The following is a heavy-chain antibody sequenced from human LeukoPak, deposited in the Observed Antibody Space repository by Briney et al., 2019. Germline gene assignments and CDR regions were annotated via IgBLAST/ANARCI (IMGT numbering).Heavy chain of an antibody. CDR3: ARVQEGGLLWFGELLYNWFDP. J-gene: IGHJ5*02. D-gene: IGHD3-10*01. Sequence: KPSETLSLTCAVYGGSFSGYYWSWIRQPPGKGLEWIGEINHSGSTNYNPSPKSRVTISVDTSKNQFSLKLSSVTAADTAVYYCARVQEGGLLWFGELLYNWFDPWGQGTLVTVSS. V-gene: IGHV4-34*01. CDR2: INHSGST. CDR1: GGSFSGYY.